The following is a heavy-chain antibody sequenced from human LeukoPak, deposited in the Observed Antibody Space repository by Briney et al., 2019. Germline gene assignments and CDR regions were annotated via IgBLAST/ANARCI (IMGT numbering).Heavy chain of an antibody. J-gene: IGHJ4*02. D-gene: IGHD6-13*01. CDR1: GFTFSSYS. CDR2: ISSSSSTI. Sequence: AGGSLRLSCAASGFTFSSYSMNWVRQAPGKGLEWVSYISSSSSTIYCADSVKGRFTISRDNAKNSLYLQMNSLRAEDTAVYYCARDDGSSWYSFDYWGQGTLVTVSS. V-gene: IGHV3-48*01. CDR3: ARDDGSSWYSFDY.